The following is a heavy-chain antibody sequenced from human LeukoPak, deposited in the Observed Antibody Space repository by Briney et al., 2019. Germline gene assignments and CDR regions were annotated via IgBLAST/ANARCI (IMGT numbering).Heavy chain of an antibody. V-gene: IGHV3-48*01. CDR2: ISSDIDTI. CDR3: ARVSPRKVYYYYYMDV. J-gene: IGHJ6*03. Sequence: PGGSLRLSCAASGFSFRSYSMNWVRKAPGKGLEWLSFISSDIDTIYYADSVKGRFTISRDNAESSLYLQMNSLRAEDTAVYYCARVSPRKVYYYYYMDVWGKGTTVTVSS. CDR1: GFSFRSYS.